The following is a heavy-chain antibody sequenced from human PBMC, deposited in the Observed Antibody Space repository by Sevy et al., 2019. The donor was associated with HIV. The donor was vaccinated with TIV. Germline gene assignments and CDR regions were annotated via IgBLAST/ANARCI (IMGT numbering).Heavy chain of an antibody. V-gene: IGHV3-53*01. CDR3: ARVPRYDEPYYFDY. D-gene: IGHD3-3*01. CDR2: IYTGGGT. Sequence: EGSLRLSCAASGFIVTSHYMAWVRQAPGKGLEWVSSIYTGGGTYYADSVKGRFTISRDNSKNTLYLQMNSLSAEDTAFYYCARVPRYDEPYYFDYWGQGALVTVSS. CDR1: GFIVTSHY. J-gene: IGHJ4*02.